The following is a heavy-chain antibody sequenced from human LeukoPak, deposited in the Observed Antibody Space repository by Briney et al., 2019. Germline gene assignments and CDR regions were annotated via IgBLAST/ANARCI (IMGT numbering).Heavy chain of an antibody. CDR2: IAAYNSDR. D-gene: IGHD4-23*01. CDR1: GYTFTTYG. Sequence: ASVTVSSTASGYTFTTYGFSWVRQAPGQGLEWMGWIAAYNSDRNYAKMLQGRDTMTTDTSTSTAYMELRSLRFDDTAVYYCARKPRTTVEDYWGQGTLVTVSS. CDR3: ARKPRTTVEDY. V-gene: IGHV1-18*01. J-gene: IGHJ4*02.